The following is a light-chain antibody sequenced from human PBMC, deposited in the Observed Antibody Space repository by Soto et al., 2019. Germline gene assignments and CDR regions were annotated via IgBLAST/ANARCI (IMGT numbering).Light chain of an antibody. CDR2: ATS. V-gene: IGKV1-12*01. Sequence: DIQMTQSPSFVSASVGDRVTITCRASQGISNWLAWYQQKPGKAPKLLIYATSNLQGGVPSRFSGSGSGTDFTLTIGSLQPEDSATYYCQQSSSFPLTFGPRTNVDIK. CDR1: QGISNW. CDR3: QQSSSFPLT. J-gene: IGKJ3*01.